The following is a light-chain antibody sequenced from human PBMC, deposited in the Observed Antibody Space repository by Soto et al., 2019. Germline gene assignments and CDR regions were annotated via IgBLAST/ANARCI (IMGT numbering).Light chain of an antibody. CDR3: QHYGRSPIT. Sequence: ETVMTQSPATLSVSPGGRVTLSCRASQIIRTNLAWYQQKPGQAPRLLISGASSRATGIPDRFSGSGSATDFTLTISRLEPEDFALYYCQHYGRSPITFGQGTRLEIK. J-gene: IGKJ5*01. V-gene: IGKV3-20*01. CDR1: QIIRTN. CDR2: GAS.